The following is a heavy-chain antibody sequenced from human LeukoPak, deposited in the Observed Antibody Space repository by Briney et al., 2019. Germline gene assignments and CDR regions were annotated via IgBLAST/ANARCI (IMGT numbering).Heavy chain of an antibody. D-gene: IGHD4-23*01. CDR2: IFYSGST. CDR3: ARGQDYGGKRNWFAP. V-gene: IGHV4-31*02. Sequence: SETLSLTWTVSGGSISSGGYYWSWIRQHPGKGLEWIGYIFYSGSTFYNPSLKSRVTISVDTSKNQFSLKLSSVTAADTAVYYCARGQDYGGKRNWFAPWGQGTLVTVSS. CDR1: GGSISSGGYY. J-gene: IGHJ5*02.